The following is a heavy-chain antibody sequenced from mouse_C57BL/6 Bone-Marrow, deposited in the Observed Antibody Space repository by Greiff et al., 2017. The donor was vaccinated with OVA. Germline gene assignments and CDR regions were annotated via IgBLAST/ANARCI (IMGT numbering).Heavy chain of an antibody. Sequence: VQLQQSGAELARPGASVKMSCKASGYTFTSYTMHWVKQRPGQGLEWIGYINPSSGYTKYNQKFKDKATLTADKSSSTAYMQLSSLTSEDSAVYYCARGIDTGVGPYVWGTGTTVTVSS. CDR2: INPSSGYT. V-gene: IGHV1-4*01. CDR3: ARGIDTGVGPYV. CDR1: GYTFTSYT. J-gene: IGHJ1*03. D-gene: IGHD1-1*01.